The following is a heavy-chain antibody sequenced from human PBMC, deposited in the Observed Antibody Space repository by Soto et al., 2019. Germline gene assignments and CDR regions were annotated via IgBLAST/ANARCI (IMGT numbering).Heavy chain of an antibody. V-gene: IGHV4-4*02. D-gene: IGHD2-2*01. CDR3: ARDRSRVVPADGNSYYYGMDV. J-gene: IGHJ6*02. CDR2: IYHSGST. CDR1: GGSISSSNW. Sequence: KPSETLSLTCAVSGGSISSSNWWSWVRQPPGKGLEWIGEIYHSGSTNYNPSLKSRVTISVDKSKNQFSLKLSSVTAADTAVYYCARDRSRVVPADGNSYYYGMDVWGQGTTVTVSS.